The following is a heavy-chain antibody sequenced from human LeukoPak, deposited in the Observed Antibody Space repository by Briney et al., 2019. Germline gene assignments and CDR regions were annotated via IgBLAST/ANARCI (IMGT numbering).Heavy chain of an antibody. D-gene: IGHD2-2*01. CDR3: TREDCSNVRCYGASDA. J-gene: IGHJ5*02. V-gene: IGHV3-69-1*01. CDR2: ISGANHM. Sequence: GGSLRLSCVASGFTFSSYAMSWVRQAPGKGLEYVSSISGANHMYYGDSVKGRFTISRDNAKNSLFLQMNNLRGEDTAVYYCTREDCSNVRCYGASDAWGQGALVTVSS. CDR1: GFTFSSYA.